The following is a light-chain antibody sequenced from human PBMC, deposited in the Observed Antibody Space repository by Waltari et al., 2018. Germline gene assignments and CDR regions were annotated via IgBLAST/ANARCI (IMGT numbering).Light chain of an antibody. V-gene: IGLV2-14*03. CDR2: DVS. CDR1: SSDVGVYNY. J-gene: IGLJ2*01. Sequence: QSALTQPASVSGSPGQSIPISCIGTSSDVGVYNYVSWYQQHPGKPPKLMIYDVSNRPSGVFRCFSGAKSGNTASRTISGLQAEDEADYYCSSYSSSTTPLIFGGGTKLTVL. CDR3: SSYSSSTTPLI.